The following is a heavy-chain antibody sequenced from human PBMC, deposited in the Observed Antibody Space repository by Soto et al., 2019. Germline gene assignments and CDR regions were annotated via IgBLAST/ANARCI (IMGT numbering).Heavy chain of an antibody. CDR3: ARGGGVGPPNWNRRLRRMGNWFGP. Sequence: SQTLSLTCAISGDSVSSKRAAWNWIRQSPSRGLEWLGRTYYRSKWYNDYAVSVKSRITINPDTSKNQFSLQLNSVTPEDTAVYYCARGGGVGPPNWNRRLRRMGNWFGPWGQGTLVTVSS. D-gene: IGHD1-1*01. J-gene: IGHJ5*02. V-gene: IGHV6-1*01. CDR1: GDSVSSKRAA. CDR2: TYYRSKWYN.